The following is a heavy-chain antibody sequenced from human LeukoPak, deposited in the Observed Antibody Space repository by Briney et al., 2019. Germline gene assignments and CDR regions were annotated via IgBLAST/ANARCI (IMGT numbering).Heavy chain of an antibody. V-gene: IGHV4-39*01. CDR1: GGSISSSSYY. CDR2: IYYSGST. J-gene: IGHJ4*02. D-gene: IGHD1-26*01. CDR3: ARQGSGNYLSPVNY. Sequence: PSETLSLTCTVSGGSISSSSYYWGWIRQPPGKGLEWIATIYYSGSTYYNPSLKSRVTISVDTSKNQFSLKLSSVTAADTAVYYCARQGSGNYLSPVNYWGQGTLVAVSS.